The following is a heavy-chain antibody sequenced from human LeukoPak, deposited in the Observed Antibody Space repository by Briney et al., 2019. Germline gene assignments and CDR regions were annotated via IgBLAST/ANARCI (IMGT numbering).Heavy chain of an antibody. CDR3: ARDLARSSPSPVFWSGYIDV. V-gene: IGHV1-69*13. J-gene: IGHJ6*04. CDR2: IIPMFGTS. CDR1: GGTFSSHA. D-gene: IGHD3-3*01. Sequence: SVKVSCKASGGTFSSHALSWVRQAPGQGLGWMGGIIPMFGTSNYAQKFHGRVTITADESTSTAYMELSSLRAEDTAVYYCARDLARSSPSPVFWSGYIDVWGKGTTVTVSS.